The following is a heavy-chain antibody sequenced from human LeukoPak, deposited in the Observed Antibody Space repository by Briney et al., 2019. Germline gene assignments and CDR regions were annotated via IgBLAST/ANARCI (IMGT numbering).Heavy chain of an antibody. V-gene: IGHV4-31*03. J-gene: IGHJ4*02. CDR3: ARGPTRYYFDY. CDR2: IYYSGST. CDR1: GGSISSGGYY. Sequence: PSETLSLTCTVSGGSISSGGYYWSWIRQHPGKGLEWIGYIYYSGSTYYNPSLKSRVTISVDTSKNQFSLKLSSVTAADTAVYYCARGPTRYYFDYWGQGTLVTVSS.